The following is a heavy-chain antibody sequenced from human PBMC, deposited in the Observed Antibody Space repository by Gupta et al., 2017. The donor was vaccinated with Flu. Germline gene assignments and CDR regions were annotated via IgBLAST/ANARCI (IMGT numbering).Heavy chain of an antibody. J-gene: IGHJ4*02. V-gene: IGHV3-30*18. D-gene: IGHD2-21*02. Sequence: QVQLVESGGGVVQPGSSLRLSCAASGFTFSTYGMHWVRQAPGKGLEWVAVILHDGRKEYYADSVKGRFTISRDNSKNTLDLQMNSLRPEDTAVYYCAKDVRRYCDGDCYFGMQYWGQGSLVTVSP. CDR2: ILHDGRKE. CDR3: AKDVRRYCDGDCYFGMQY. CDR1: GFTFSTYG.